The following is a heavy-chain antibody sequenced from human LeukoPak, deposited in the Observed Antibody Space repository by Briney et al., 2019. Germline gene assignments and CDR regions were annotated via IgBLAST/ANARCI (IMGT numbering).Heavy chain of an antibody. V-gene: IGHV3-30*02. CDR3: AKDRAFGQFLWGNDY. D-gene: IGHD3-10*01. J-gene: IGHJ4*02. Sequence: GGSLRLSRAASGFIFSTYGMHWVRQAPGKGLEWVAFIRNDGSDKYYAVSVKGRFTISRDNSKNTLYLQMNSLRAEDTALYYCAKDRAFGQFLWGNDYWGQGTLVTVSS. CDR2: IRNDGSDK. CDR1: GFIFSTYG.